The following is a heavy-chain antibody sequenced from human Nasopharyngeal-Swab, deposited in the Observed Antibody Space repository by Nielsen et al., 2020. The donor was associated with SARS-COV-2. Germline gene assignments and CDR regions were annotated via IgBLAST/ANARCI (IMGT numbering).Heavy chain of an antibody. V-gene: IGHV3-7*01. CDR2: IKQDGSEK. J-gene: IGHJ4*02. D-gene: IGHD6-19*01. Sequence: GESLKISCAASGFTFSSYWMSWVRQAPGEGLEWVANIKQDGSEKYYVDSVKGRFTISRDNAKNSLYLQMNSLRAEDTAVYYCARAGSSGWYYYFDYWGQGTLVTVSS. CDR1: GFTFSSYW. CDR3: ARAGSSGWYYYFDY.